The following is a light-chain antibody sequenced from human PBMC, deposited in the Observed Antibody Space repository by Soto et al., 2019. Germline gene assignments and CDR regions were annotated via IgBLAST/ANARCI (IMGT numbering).Light chain of an antibody. CDR3: ESYDYLPL. V-gene: IGKV1-33*01. Sequence: DIQMTQSPSSLSASVGDRVTITCQASQDISNYLNWYQQKPGKAPKLLIYDASNLETAVPSTFSASASGTDYTFTLSSLQTEDMVTYYGESYDYLPLFCRGNEVDIK. CDR1: QDISNY. CDR2: DAS. J-gene: IGKJ3*01.